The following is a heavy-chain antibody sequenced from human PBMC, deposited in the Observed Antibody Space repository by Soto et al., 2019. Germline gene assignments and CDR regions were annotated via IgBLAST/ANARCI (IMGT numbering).Heavy chain of an antibody. CDR2: IYYSGST. CDR3: AREMVNCSGGSCYY. J-gene: IGHJ4*02. D-gene: IGHD2-15*01. CDR1: GGSVSSGSYY. Sequence: PSETLSLTCTVSGGSVSSGSYYWSWIRQPPEKGLEWIGYIYYSGSTNYNPSLKSRVTISVDTSKNQFSLKLSSVTAADTAVYYCAREMVNCSGGSCYYWGQGTLVTVSS. V-gene: IGHV4-61*01.